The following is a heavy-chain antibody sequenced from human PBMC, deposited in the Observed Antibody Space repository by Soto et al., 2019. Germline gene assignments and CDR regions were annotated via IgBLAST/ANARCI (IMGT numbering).Heavy chain of an antibody. J-gene: IGHJ4*02. V-gene: IGHV4-59*11. D-gene: IGHD4-17*01. CDR3: ARGRRTTVTIDY. CDR2: INHSGST. CDR1: GGSISSHY. Sequence: SETLSLTCTVSGGSISSHYWSWIRQPPGKGLEWIGYINHSGSTNYNPSLKSRVTISVDTSKNQFSLKLSSVTAADTAVYYCARGRRTTVTIDYWGQGTLVTVSS.